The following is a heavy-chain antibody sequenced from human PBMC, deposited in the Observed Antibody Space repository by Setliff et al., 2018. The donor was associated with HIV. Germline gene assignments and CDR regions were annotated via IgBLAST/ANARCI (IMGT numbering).Heavy chain of an antibody. J-gene: IGHJ4*02. CDR1: GGSINSGHYY. CDR3: ARDRYAGEIDY. D-gene: IGHD3-10*01. CDR2: IYYTGST. V-gene: IGHV4-31*03. Sequence: SETLSLTCSVSGGSINSGHYYWSWIRHHPGKGLEWIGYIYYTGSTYFNPSLKSRVTLSIDTSKNQFSLKLSSVTAGDTAVYYCARDRYAGEIDYWGQGTLVTVS.